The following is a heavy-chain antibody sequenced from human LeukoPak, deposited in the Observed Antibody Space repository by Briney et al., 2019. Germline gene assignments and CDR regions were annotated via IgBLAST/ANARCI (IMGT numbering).Heavy chain of an antibody. CDR1: GYTFDDYA. CDR2: INTYNGDT. CDR3: ARDSAILGIFFDS. J-gene: IGHJ4*02. V-gene: IGHV1-18*01. Sequence: ASVKVSCKAPGYTFDDYAISWVRQAPGQGLEWMGWINTYNGDTITAQKFQGRVTLTTDTSTTTASMELRSLRSDDTAFYYCARDSAILGIFFDSWGEGTLVTVSS. D-gene: IGHD1-26*01.